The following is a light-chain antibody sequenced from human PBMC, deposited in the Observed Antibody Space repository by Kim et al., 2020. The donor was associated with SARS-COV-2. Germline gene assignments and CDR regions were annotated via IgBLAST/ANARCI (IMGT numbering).Light chain of an antibody. CDR2: DVN. J-gene: IGLJ3*02. Sequence: GQSVANSFAGSNSDVGAYDYVSWYQQHPGKAPKLLIHDVNVRPSGVSNRFSGSKSGNTASLTISGLQAEDEADYYCSSYTNSDTLVFGGGTQLTVL. CDR1: NSDVGAYDY. V-gene: IGLV2-14*03. CDR3: SSYTNSDTLV.